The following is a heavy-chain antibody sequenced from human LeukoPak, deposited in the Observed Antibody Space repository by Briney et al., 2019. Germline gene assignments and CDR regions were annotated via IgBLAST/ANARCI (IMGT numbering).Heavy chain of an antibody. CDR1: GGSFSGYY. V-gene: IGHV4-59*01. Sequence: SETLSLTCAVYGGSFSGYYWSWIRQPPGKGLEWIGYIFYTGSTNYNPPLKSRVTISVLTSKNRFSLKLSSVTAADTAVYYCATLTGGDDAFDIWGQGTMVTASS. D-gene: IGHD4-23*01. CDR2: IFYTGST. CDR3: ATLTGGDDAFDI. J-gene: IGHJ3*02.